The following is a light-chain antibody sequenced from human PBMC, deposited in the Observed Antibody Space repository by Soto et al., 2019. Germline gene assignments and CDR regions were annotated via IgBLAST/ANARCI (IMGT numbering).Light chain of an antibody. Sequence: EIVMTQSPATLSVSPGERATLSCRASQSVSIHLAWYQQKPGQAPRLLIYDTSTRATGIPARFSGSGSGTEFTLTISRLQSEDFAVYYCQKYSNWPPITFGQGTRLEIK. CDR1: QSVSIH. CDR2: DTS. CDR3: QKYSNWPPIT. V-gene: IGKV3-15*01. J-gene: IGKJ5*01.